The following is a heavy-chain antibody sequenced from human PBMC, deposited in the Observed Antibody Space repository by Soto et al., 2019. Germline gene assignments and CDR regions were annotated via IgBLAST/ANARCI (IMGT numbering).Heavy chain of an antibody. CDR2: IYYTGST. V-gene: IGHV4-59*13. CDR3: ARGTYYGSADF. D-gene: IGHD3-10*01. CDR1: GGSISFTTYY. J-gene: IGHJ4*02. Sequence: SETLSLTCAVSGGSISFTTYYWSWLRQPPGKGLEWIGYIYYTGSTTYNPYLKSRVTISVDTSKNQFSLRLSSVIAADTAVYYCARGTYYGSADFWGPGTQVTVSS.